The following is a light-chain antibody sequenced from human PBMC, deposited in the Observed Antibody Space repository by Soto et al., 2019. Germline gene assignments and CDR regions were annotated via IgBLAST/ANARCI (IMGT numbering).Light chain of an antibody. CDR2: DVS. Sequence: QSVLTQPASVSGSPGQSITIFCTGTSSDVGGYNYVSWYQQHPGSAPKLMIYDVSSRPSGVSNRFSGSKSGNTASLTISGLQAEDEADYYCSSYTSSSKLAVFGSGTKLTVL. CDR1: SSDVGGYNY. J-gene: IGLJ1*01. CDR3: SSYTSSSKLAV. V-gene: IGLV2-14*03.